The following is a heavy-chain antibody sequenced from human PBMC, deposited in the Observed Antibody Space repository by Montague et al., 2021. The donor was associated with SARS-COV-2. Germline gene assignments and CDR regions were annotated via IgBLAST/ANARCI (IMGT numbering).Heavy chain of an antibody. Sequence: SETLSLTCAVTFGSIGSPNWRNWVRQPPGKGLEWIGEIYYAGNTNYNPSLKSRVTIFIDKSKNHFSLQLSSVSAADTAVYYCARRGSSVWGVTVSAELDYWGQGILVIVSS. J-gene: IGHJ4*02. CDR3: ARRGSSVWGVTVSAELDY. D-gene: IGHD3-10*01. V-gene: IGHV4-4*02. CDR1: FGSIGSPNW. CDR2: IYYAGNT.